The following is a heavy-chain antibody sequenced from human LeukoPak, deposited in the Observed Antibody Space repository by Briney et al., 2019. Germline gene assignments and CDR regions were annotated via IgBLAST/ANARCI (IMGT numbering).Heavy chain of an antibody. D-gene: IGHD1-1*01. J-gene: IGHJ5*02. V-gene: IGHV3-30-3*01. CDR2: ISYDGSNK. Sequence: GGSLRLSCAASGFTFSSYAMHWVRQAPGKGLEWVAVISYDGSNKYYADSVKGRFTISRDNSKNTLYLQMNSLRAEDTAVYYCARDNPYLSDSPTWREGYNWFDPWGQGTLVTVSS. CDR3: ARDNPYLSDSPTWREGYNWFDP. CDR1: GFTFSSYA.